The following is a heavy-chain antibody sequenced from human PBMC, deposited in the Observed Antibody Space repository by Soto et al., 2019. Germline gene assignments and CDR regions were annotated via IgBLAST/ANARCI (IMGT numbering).Heavy chain of an antibody. CDR2: IYYSGST. Sequence: SETLSLTCTVSGGSISSYYWSWIRPPPGKGLEWIGYIYYSGSTNYNPSLKSRVTISVDTSKNQFSLKLSSVTAADTAVYYCARCTYDFWSGYPRPACDYWGQGTLVTVSS. CDR1: GGSISSYY. CDR3: ARCTYDFWSGYPRPACDY. D-gene: IGHD3-3*01. J-gene: IGHJ4*02. V-gene: IGHV4-59*08.